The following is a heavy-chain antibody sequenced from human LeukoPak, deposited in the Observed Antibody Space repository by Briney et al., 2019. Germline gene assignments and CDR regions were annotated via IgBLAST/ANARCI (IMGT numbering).Heavy chain of an antibody. Sequence: PGGSLRLSCAASGFTFSSYAMSWVRQAPGKGLEWVSGISGSGGSTYYADSVKGRFTISRDNSKNTLDLQLNSLRAEDTAVYYCARPSTSGIAAAGLKYWGQGTLVTVSS. J-gene: IGHJ4*02. V-gene: IGHV3-23*01. CDR1: GFTFSSYA. D-gene: IGHD6-13*01. CDR2: ISGSGGST. CDR3: ARPSTSGIAAAGLKY.